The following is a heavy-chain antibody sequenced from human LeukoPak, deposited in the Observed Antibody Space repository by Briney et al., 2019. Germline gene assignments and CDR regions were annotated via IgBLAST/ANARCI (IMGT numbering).Heavy chain of an antibody. CDR1: GGSISSSSYY. J-gene: IGHJ5*02. CDR2: IYYSGST. D-gene: IGHD3-3*01. Sequence: SETLSLTCTVSGGSISSSSYYWGWIRQPPGKGLEWIGSIYYSGSTYYSPSPKSRVTISVDTSKNQFSLKLSSVTAADTAVYYCARSSGGLTIFGVVMSAGKWFDAWGQARLVTVSS. V-gene: IGHV4-39*01. CDR3: ARSSGGLTIFGVVMSAGKWFDA.